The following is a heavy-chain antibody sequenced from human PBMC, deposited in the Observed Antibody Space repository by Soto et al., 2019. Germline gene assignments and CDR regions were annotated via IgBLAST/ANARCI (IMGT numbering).Heavy chain of an antibody. D-gene: IGHD6-13*01. CDR3: ARDRSRFRIAAAGTEDY. CDR1: GGSISSGDYY. Sequence: TSETLSLTCTVSGGSISSGDYYWSWIRQPPGEGLEWIGYIYYSGSTYYNPSLKSRVTISVDTSKNQFSLKLSSVTAADTAVYYCARDRSRFRIAAAGTEDYWGQGTLVTVS. J-gene: IGHJ4*02. V-gene: IGHV4-30-4*01. CDR2: IYYSGST.